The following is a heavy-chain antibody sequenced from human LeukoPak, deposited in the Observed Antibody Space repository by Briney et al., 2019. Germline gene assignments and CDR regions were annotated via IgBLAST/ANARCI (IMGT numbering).Heavy chain of an antibody. D-gene: IGHD3-16*01. CDR2: TSSSGTT. CDR3: ARVGRGDHTWGSYSCDL. CDR1: GDSFSSYH. J-gene: IGHJ5*02. Sequence: SETLSLTCTVSGDSFSSYHWSWLRQPPGKGLEWIGYTSSSGTTSYNPSLKSRLTISVDTSKKQFSLRLSSVTAADTAVYYCARVGRGDHTWGSYSCDLWGQGTLVSVSS. V-gene: IGHV4-59*01.